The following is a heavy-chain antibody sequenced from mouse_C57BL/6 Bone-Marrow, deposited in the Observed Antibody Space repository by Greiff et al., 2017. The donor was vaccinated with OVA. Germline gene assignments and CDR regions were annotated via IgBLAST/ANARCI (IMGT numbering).Heavy chain of an antibody. D-gene: IGHD2-3*01. CDR2: IWSGGST. CDR3: ARDGYYGGGAY. V-gene: IGHV2-2*01. J-gene: IGHJ3*01. CDR1: GFSLTSYG. Sequence: QVQLKESGPGLVQPSQSLSITCTVSGFSLTSYGVHWVRQSPGKGLEWLGVIWSGGSTDYNAAFISRLSISKDNSKSQVFFKMNSLQADDTAIYYCARDGYYGGGAYWGQGTLVTVSA.